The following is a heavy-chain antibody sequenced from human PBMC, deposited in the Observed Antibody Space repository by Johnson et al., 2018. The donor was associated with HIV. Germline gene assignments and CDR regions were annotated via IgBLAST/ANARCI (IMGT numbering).Heavy chain of an antibody. CDR2: ISGGEDDT. V-gene: IGHV3-23*04. Sequence: VQLVESGGGLVRPGGSLRLSCVASGFNFIEYAMIWVRKAPGKGLEWVSFISGGEDDTYYADSVKGRFTISRDNSKTTLYLQMNSLRDEDTAVYYCANSLLLDAFDIWGQGTMVTVSS. CDR1: GFNFIEYA. J-gene: IGHJ3*02. CDR3: ANSLLLDAFDI.